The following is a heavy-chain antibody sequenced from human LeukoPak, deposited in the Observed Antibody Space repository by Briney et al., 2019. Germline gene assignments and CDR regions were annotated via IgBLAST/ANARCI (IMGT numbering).Heavy chain of an antibody. V-gene: IGHV3-7*01. D-gene: IGHD2-15*01. Sequence: GGSLRLSCAASGFTFSSYWMSWVRQAPGKGLEWVANIKQDGSEKYYVDSVKGRFTISRDNAKNSLYLQMNSLRVEDTAVYYCAKGLGYCSGGSCDHDYWGQGTLVTVSS. CDR3: AKGLGYCSGGSCDHDY. CDR1: GFTFSSYW. J-gene: IGHJ4*02. CDR2: IKQDGSEK.